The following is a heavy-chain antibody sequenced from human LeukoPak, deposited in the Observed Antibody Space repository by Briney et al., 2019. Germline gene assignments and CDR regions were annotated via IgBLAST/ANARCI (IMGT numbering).Heavy chain of an antibody. J-gene: IGHJ4*02. CDR3: ARTLLPSRQQLVSDY. D-gene: IGHD6-13*01. CDR2: INAGNGNT. Sequence: ASVKVSCKASGYTFTSYAMHWVRQAPGQRLEWMGWINAGNGNTKYSQKFQGRVTITRDTSASTAYMELSSLRSEDTAVYYCARTLLPSRQQLVSDYWGQGTLVTVSS. V-gene: IGHV1-3*01. CDR1: GYTFTSYA.